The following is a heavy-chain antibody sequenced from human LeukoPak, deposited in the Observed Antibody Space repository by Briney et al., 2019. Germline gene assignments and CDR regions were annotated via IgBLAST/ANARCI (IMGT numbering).Heavy chain of an antibody. D-gene: IGHD2-15*01. CDR3: VRDSGGQAGADYPFEV. CDR2: MNPSSGRT. CDR1: GYTFTNVD. V-gene: IGHV1-8*02. Sequence: ASVKVSCKASGYTFTNVDINWVRQASGQGLEWMGWMNPSSGRTGYAQDFKGRVTLTRDTSISTAYMEFSSLRSEDTAVYYCVRDSGGQAGADYPFEVWGQGTLVTVSS. J-gene: IGHJ3*01.